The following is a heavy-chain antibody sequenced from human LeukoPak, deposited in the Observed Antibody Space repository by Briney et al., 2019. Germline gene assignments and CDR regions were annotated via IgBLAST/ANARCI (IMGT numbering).Heavy chain of an antibody. J-gene: IGHJ1*01. CDR3: AKPLCSSTSCYPGRYFQH. Sequence: PGGSLRLSCAASGFTFSSYAMSWVRQAPGKGLEWVSAISGSGGSTYYADSAKGRFTISRDNSKNTLYLQMNSLRAEDTAVYYCAKPLCSSTSCYPGRYFQHWGQGTLVTVSS. V-gene: IGHV3-23*01. CDR1: GFTFSSYA. D-gene: IGHD2-2*01. CDR2: ISGSGGST.